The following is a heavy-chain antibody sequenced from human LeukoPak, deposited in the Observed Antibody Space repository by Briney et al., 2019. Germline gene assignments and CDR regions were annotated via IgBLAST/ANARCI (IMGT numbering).Heavy chain of an antibody. Sequence: SQTLSLTCAISGDSVSSNSGAWNWFRQSPSSGLEWLGRTYYRSKWYNDYAVSVNSRITITPDTSKNQFSLHLNSVTPEDTAVYYCARYSGSSRIFDSWGQGTQVTVSS. CDR2: TYYRSKWYN. J-gene: IGHJ4*02. D-gene: IGHD6-6*01. V-gene: IGHV6-1*01. CDR1: GDSVSSNSGA. CDR3: ARYSGSSRIFDS.